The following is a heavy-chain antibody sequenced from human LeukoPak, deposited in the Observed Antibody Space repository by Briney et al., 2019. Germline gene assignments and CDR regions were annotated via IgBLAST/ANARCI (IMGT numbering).Heavy chain of an antibody. V-gene: IGHV3-23*01. D-gene: IGHD5-24*01. J-gene: IGHJ6*02. CDR3: AKETELATVIDYYYGMDV. CDR2: ISGSGGST. Sequence: GGSLRLSCAASGFTFSSYAMSWVRQAPGKGLEWVSAISGSGGSTYYADSVKGRFTISRDNSKNTLYLQMNSLRAEDKAVYYCAKETELATVIDYYYGMDVWDQGPRSPSP. CDR1: GFTFSSYA.